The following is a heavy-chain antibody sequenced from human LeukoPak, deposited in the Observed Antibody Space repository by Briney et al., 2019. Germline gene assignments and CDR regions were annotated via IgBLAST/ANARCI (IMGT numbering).Heavy chain of an antibody. CDR3: ARDTNSGFHFDY. CDR1: GGSISSSSHC. CDR2: IYYSGKT. J-gene: IGHJ4*02. Sequence: PSETLSLTCTVSGGSISSSSHCWGWIRQPPGKGLEWFGSIYYSGKTYYNPSLKSRVTISVDTSKNQFSLKLSSVTAADTAVYYCARDTNSGFHFDYWGQGTLVTVSS. D-gene: IGHD6-19*01. V-gene: IGHV4-39*07.